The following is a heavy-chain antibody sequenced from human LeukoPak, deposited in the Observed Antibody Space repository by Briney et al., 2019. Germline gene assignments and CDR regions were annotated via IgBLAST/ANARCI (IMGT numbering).Heavy chain of an antibody. J-gene: IGHJ4*02. CDR3: ATNPHYYDSSGYSS. Sequence: ASVKVSCKVSGYTLTELSMHWVRQAPGKELEWMGGFDPEDGETIYAQKFQGRVTMTEDTSTDTAYMELSSLRSEDTAVYYCATNPHYYDSSGYSSWGQGTLVTVSS. V-gene: IGHV1-24*01. CDR1: GYTLTELS. D-gene: IGHD3-22*01. CDR2: FDPEDGET.